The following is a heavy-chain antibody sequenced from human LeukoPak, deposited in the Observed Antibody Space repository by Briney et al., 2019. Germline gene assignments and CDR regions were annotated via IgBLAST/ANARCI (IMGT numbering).Heavy chain of an antibody. CDR3: AREGLMVTFDY. D-gene: IGHD2-21*02. Sequence: SETLSLTCTVSGYSISSGYYWGWIRQAPGKGLEWIGNIYHSGNTYYNPSLKSRVTVSMDTSKNQFSLKLSSVTAADTAVYYCAREGLMVTFDYWGQGTLVTVSS. J-gene: IGHJ4*02. V-gene: IGHV4-38-2*02. CDR1: GYSISSGYY. CDR2: IYHSGNT.